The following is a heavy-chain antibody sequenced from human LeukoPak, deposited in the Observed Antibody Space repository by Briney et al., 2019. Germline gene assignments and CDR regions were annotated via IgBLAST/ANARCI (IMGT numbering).Heavy chain of an antibody. CDR2: IYYSGST. CDR1: GGSISSSSYY. CDR3: AREGRGYLNWFDP. Sequence: SETLSLTCTVSGGSISSSSYYWGWIRQPPGKGLEWIGSIYYSGSTYYNPSLKSRVTISVDTSKNQFSLKLSSVTAADTAVYYCAREGRGYLNWFDPWGQGTLVTVSS. D-gene: IGHD3-22*01. J-gene: IGHJ5*02. V-gene: IGHV4-39*07.